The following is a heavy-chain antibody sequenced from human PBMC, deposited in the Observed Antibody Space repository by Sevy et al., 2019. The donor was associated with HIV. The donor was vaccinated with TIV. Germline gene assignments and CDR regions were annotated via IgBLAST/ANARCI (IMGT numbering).Heavy chain of an antibody. J-gene: IGHJ4*02. V-gene: IGHV3-30*02. D-gene: IGHD6-25*01. CDR3: AKDQRGYFDY. CDR1: GFTFSSYG. CDR2: VRYSGSDK. Sequence: GGSLRLSCAASGFTFSSYGMHWVRQAPGRGLEWVAFVRYSGSDKYYADSVKGRFTISRDYSKNTLYLEMNSLRAEDTAFYDGAKDQRGYFDYWGQGTLVTVSS.